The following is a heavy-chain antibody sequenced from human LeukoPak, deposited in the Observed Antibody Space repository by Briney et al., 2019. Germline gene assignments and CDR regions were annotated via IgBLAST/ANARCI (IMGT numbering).Heavy chain of an antibody. CDR2: ISTSSSYI. CDR1: GFTFSSYT. V-gene: IGHV3-21*04. CDR3: ARGSGTYYYGSGSYVDY. J-gene: IGHJ4*02. Sequence: GGSLRLSCAASGFTFSSYTMNWVRQAPGKGLEWVSSISTSSSYIYYADSVKGRFTISRDNSKNTLYLQMNSLRAEDTAVYYCARGSGTYYYGSGSYVDYWGQGTLVTVSS. D-gene: IGHD3-10*01.